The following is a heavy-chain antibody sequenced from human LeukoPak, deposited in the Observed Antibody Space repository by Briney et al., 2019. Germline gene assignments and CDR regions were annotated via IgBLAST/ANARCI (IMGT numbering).Heavy chain of an antibody. Sequence: GGSLRLSCGASGFTFRNYDMHWVRQAAGKGLEWVSTIVIGGDTYYPGSVKGRFTISRENAKNSLYLQMNSLRAGDTAVYYCARGEFYGSGSYPFDYWGQGTLVTVSS. V-gene: IGHV3-13*01. D-gene: IGHD3-10*01. CDR3: ARGEFYGSGSYPFDY. CDR2: IVIGGDT. CDR1: GFTFRNYD. J-gene: IGHJ4*02.